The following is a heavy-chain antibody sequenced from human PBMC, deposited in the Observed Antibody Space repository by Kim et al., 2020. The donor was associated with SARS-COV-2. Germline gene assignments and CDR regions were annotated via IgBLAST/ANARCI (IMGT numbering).Heavy chain of an antibody. CDR1: GFTFDDYA. J-gene: IGHJ3*02. CDR2: ISWNSGSI. V-gene: IGHV3-9*01. D-gene: IGHD3-10*01. Sequence: SLRLSCAASGFTFDDYAMHWVRQAPGKGLEWVSGISWNSGSIGYADSVKGRFTISRDNAKNSLYLQMNSLRAEDTALYYCAKDISGWFGELPSHAFDIWGQGTMFTVSS. CDR3: AKDISGWFGELPSHAFDI.